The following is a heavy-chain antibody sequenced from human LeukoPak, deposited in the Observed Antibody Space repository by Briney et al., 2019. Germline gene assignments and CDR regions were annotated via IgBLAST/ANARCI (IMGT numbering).Heavy chain of an antibody. V-gene: IGHV4-34*01. J-gene: IGHJ3*02. Sequence: SETLSLTCAVYGGSFSGYYWSWIRQPPGKGLEWIGEINHSGSTNYNPSLKSRVTISVDTSKNQFSLKLSSVTAADTAVYYCARPIGYYDILTRFGAFDIWGQGTMVTVSS. CDR2: INHSGST. CDR3: ARPIGYYDILTRFGAFDI. CDR1: GGSFSGYY. D-gene: IGHD3-9*01.